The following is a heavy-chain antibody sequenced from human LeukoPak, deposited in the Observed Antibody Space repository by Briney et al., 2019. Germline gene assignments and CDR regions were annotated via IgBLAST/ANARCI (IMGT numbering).Heavy chain of an antibody. Sequence: ASVKVSCKASGVTVTRFFMHWVRQAPGQGLEWMGIINPSGRSTDYAQRFQGRVTVTRDTSTSTVYMELRSLRAQDTAVYYCARAHRDNVWGSLDYWGQGTLVIVSS. D-gene: IGHD3-16*01. CDR3: ARAHRDNVWGSLDY. CDR2: INPSGRST. CDR1: GVTVTRFF. J-gene: IGHJ4*02. V-gene: IGHV1-46*01.